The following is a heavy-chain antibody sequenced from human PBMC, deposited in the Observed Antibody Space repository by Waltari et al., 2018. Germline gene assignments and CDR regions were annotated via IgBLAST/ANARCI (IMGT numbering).Heavy chain of an antibody. Sequence: EVQLLESGGGLVQPGGSLRLAGAPPDSPFGSYAINWVRQAPGAGLEWVSAISVSDGTYYADSVKGRFTISRDTSKNTVYLQMSSLRAEDAALYYCASPFYNWDDPLNSWGQGTLVTVSS. CDR1: DSPFGSYA. J-gene: IGHJ4*02. D-gene: IGHD1-20*01. CDR3: ASPFYNWDDPLNS. V-gene: IGHV3-23*01. CDR2: ISVSDGT.